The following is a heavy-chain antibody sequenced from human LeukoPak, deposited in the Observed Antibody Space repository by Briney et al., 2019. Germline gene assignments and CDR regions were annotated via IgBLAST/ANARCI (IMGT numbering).Heavy chain of an antibody. CDR1: GFTFSSAW. D-gene: IGHD3-10*01. CDR3: TTLYRLDP. Sequence: SGGSLRLSCAASGFTFSSAWVHWVRQAPGKGLEWVGLIKSETDGGTTDYAAPVKDRFIISRDDSKNILYLQMNSLKTEDTAMYYCTTLYRLDPWGQGTLVTVSS. CDR2: IKSETDGGTT. J-gene: IGHJ5*02. V-gene: IGHV3-15*01.